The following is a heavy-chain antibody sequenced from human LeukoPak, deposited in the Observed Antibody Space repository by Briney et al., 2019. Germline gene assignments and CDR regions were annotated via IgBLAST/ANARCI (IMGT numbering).Heavy chain of an antibody. Sequence: PGGSLRLSCAASGFTCCSYAMSWVRQDPGKGLEWVSAISGSGGSTDYADSVKGRFTISRDNSKNTLYLQMNSLRAEYTAVYYCAKDSPEIAVAGTAYWGQGTLVTVSS. J-gene: IGHJ4*02. CDR1: GFTCCSYA. D-gene: IGHD6-19*01. V-gene: IGHV3-23*01. CDR2: ISGSGGST. CDR3: AKDSPEIAVAGTAY.